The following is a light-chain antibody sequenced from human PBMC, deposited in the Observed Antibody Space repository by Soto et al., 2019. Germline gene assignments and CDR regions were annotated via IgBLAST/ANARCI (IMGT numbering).Light chain of an antibody. V-gene: IGLV2-14*01. J-gene: IGLJ1*01. CDR1: SSDVGGYNY. CDR2: EVT. Sequence: QSVLTQPASVSGSPGQSITISCTGTSSDVGGYNYVSWYQQHPGKAPKLMIYEVTSRPSGVSNRFSASKSGNTASLSISGLQAEDEADYYCSSYTSTSTYGFGAGTKVTVL. CDR3: SSYTSTSTYG.